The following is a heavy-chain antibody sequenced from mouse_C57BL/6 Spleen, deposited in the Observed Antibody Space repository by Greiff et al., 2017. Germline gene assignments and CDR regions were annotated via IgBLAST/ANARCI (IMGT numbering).Heavy chain of an antibody. Sequence: VLVVESGPGLVQPSQSLSITCTVSGFSLTSYGVHWVRQSPGKGLEWLGVIWSGGSTDYNAAFISRLSISKDNAKSQVFFKMNSLQAEDTAIYYCAREGGYGYDWFAYWGQGTLVTVSA. CDR3: AREGGYGYDWFAY. V-gene: IGHV2-2*01. CDR1: GFSLTSYG. D-gene: IGHD2-2*01. CDR2: IWSGGST. J-gene: IGHJ3*01.